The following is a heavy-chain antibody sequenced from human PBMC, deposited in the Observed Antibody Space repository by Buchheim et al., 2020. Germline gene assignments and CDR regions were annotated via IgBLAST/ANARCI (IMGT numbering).Heavy chain of an antibody. CDR3: ARAIRGRCSSTSCRSYYYYYYMDV. Sequence: QVQLVQSGAEVKKPGASVKVSRKASGYTFTSYDINWVRQATGQGLEWMGWMNPNSGNTGYAQKFQGRVTMTRNTSISTAYMELSSLRSEDTAVYYCARAIRGRCSSTSCRSYYYYYYMDVWGKGTT. CDR2: MNPNSGNT. V-gene: IGHV1-8*01. CDR1: GYTFTSYD. J-gene: IGHJ6*03. D-gene: IGHD2-2*01.